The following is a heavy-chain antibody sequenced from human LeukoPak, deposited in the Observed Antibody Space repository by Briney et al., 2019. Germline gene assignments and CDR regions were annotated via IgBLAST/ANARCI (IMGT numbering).Heavy chain of an antibody. Sequence: SETLSLTCAVYGGSFSGYYWSWIRQPPGKGLEWIGEINHSGSTNYNPSLKSRVTISVDTSKNQFSLKLSSVTAADTAVYYCARYCSSTSCYNVQLWGQGTLVTVSS. J-gene: IGHJ1*01. CDR2: INHSGST. CDR3: ARYCSSTSCYNVQL. CDR1: GGSFSGYY. V-gene: IGHV4-34*01. D-gene: IGHD2-2*02.